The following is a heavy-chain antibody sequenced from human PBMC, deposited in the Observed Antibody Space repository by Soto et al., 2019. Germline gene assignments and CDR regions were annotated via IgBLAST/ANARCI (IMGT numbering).Heavy chain of an antibody. V-gene: IGHV3-23*01. Sequence: EVQLLESGGGLVQPGGSRRLSCAASGFNFKTYAMSWVRQAPGRGLEWVSAISSSGSRTYYADSVKGRFTISRDNSKNALFLEMNSLRAEDTALYYCAKEGSGLAHWGQGTLVTVSS. CDR2: ISSSGSRT. J-gene: IGHJ5*02. CDR1: GFNFKTYA. CDR3: AKEGSGLAH. D-gene: IGHD6-19*01.